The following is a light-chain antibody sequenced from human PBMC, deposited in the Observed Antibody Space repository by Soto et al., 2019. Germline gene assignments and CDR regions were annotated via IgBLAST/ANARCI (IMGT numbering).Light chain of an antibody. J-gene: IGKJ5*01. Sequence: VLPQSPGTLSLSPGARATLSGRASQAINNNFLAWYQQKPGQAPRLLIYRSSGRATGIPDRFSGSGSGTDFTLTISRLEPEDFAVYYCQQFGTSLFTFGQGTRLEIK. CDR3: QQFGTSLFT. CDR1: QAINNNF. V-gene: IGKV3-20*01. CDR2: RSS.